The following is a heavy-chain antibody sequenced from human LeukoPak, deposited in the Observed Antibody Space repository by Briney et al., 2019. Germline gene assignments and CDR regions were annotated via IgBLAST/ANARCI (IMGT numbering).Heavy chain of an antibody. V-gene: IGHV4-61*01. CDR3: ARVGGTNYYYYGMDV. CDR1: GASVRSDSHY. CDR2: VYYSGRT. J-gene: IGHJ6*02. D-gene: IGHD1-1*01. Sequence: SETLSLTCSVSGASVRSDSHYWSWIRQPPGKGLEWIGNVYYSGRTAYSPSLKSRVTISVDTSKNQFSLKLSSVTAADTAVYYCARVGGTNYYYYGMDVWGQGTTVTVSS.